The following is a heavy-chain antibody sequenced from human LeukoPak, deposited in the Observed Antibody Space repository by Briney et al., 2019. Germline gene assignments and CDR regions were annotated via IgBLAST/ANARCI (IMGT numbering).Heavy chain of an antibody. D-gene: IGHD3-10*01. CDR1: GYTFTSYY. V-gene: IGHV1-46*01. J-gene: IGHJ2*01. CDR2: INPSGGST. Sequence: ASVKVSCKASGYTFTSYYMHWVRQAPGQGLEWMGIINPSGGSTSYAQKLQGRVTMTTDTSTSTAYMELRSLRSDDTAVYYCARIRGSSLWCFDLWGRGTLVTVSS. CDR3: ARIRGSSLWCFDL.